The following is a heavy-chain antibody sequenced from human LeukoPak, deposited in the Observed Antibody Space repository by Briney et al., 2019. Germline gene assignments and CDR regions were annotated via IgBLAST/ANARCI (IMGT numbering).Heavy chain of an antibody. CDR2: MNPNSGNT. CDR1: GYTFTSYD. Sequence: ASVKVSCKASGYTFTSYDINWVRQATGQGLEWMGWMNPNSGNTGYAQKFQGRVTMTTDTSTSTVYMELSSLISDDTAVYYCARVDTVNYYYYMDVWGKGTPVTVSS. D-gene: IGHD5-18*01. V-gene: IGHV1-8*01. J-gene: IGHJ6*03. CDR3: ARVDTVNYYYYMDV.